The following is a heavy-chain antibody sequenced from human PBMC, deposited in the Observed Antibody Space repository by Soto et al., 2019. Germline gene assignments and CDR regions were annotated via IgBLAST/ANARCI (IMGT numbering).Heavy chain of an antibody. V-gene: IGHV3-13*01. J-gene: IGHJ6*02. CDR2: IDTAYDT. D-gene: IGHD6-13*01. CDR1: GFTFSSYS. Sequence: HPGGSLRLSCAASGFTFSSYSMNWVRQAPGKGLEWVSAIDTAYDTYYPDSVKGRFTISREDAKNSLYLEMHSLREGDTGVYYCAREIAGPDVYYGLDVWGQGTTVTVSS. CDR3: AREIAGPDVYYGLDV.